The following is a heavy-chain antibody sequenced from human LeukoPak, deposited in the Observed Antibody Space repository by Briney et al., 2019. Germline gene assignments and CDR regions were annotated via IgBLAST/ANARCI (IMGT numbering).Heavy chain of an antibody. CDR3: ARYDTSDYYFDY. Sequence: DSVKGRFTISRDNAKNSLYLQMNSLRAEDTAVYYCARYDTSDYYFDYWGQGTLVTVSS. V-gene: IGHV3-21*01. J-gene: IGHJ4*02. D-gene: IGHD3-22*01.